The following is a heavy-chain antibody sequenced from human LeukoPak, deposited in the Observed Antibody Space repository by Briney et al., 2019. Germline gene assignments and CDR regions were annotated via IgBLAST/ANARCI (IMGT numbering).Heavy chain of an antibody. CDR2: VFDSGRT. D-gene: IGHD5-18*01. V-gene: IGHV4-59*11. J-gene: IGHJ4*02. Sequence: SETLSLTCTVSGGSMTTHHWNWIRQTPGKGPEWIGYVFDSGRTKENPSHKSRVTLSADTSKNQLSLRLSSVTAADTAVYYCTTIKRGNIFGYFDFWGQGILVTVSS. CDR3: TTIKRGNIFGYFDF. CDR1: GGSMTTHH.